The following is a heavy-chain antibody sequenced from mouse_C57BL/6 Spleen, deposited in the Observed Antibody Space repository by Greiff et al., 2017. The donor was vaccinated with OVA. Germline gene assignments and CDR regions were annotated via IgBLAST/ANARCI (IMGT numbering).Heavy chain of an antibody. CDR3: AREGNYYGSSVYAMDY. D-gene: IGHD1-1*01. Sequence: VQLQQSGAELVKPGASVKMSCKASGYTFTSYWITWVKQRPGQGLEWIGDIYPGSGSTNYNEKFKSKATLTVDTSSSTAYMQLSSLTSEDSAVYYCAREGNYYGSSVYAMDYWGQGTSVTVSS. V-gene: IGHV1-55*01. CDR2: IYPGSGST. CDR1: GYTFTSYW. J-gene: IGHJ4*01.